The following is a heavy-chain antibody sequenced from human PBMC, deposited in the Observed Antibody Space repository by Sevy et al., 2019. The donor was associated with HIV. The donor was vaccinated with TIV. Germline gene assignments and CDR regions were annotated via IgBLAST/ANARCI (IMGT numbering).Heavy chain of an antibody. V-gene: IGHV4-39*01. CDR3: ASHGGIVDRAFDY. Sequence: SETLSLTCTVSGGFISSSSYNWGWIRQPPGKGLEWMGSIYYSGSTYYNPSLKSRVSISVDTSKNQFSLKLSSVTAADTAVYYCASHGGIVDRAFDYWGQGTLVTVSS. D-gene: IGHD2-21*01. CDR1: GGFISSSSYN. CDR2: IYYSGST. J-gene: IGHJ4*02.